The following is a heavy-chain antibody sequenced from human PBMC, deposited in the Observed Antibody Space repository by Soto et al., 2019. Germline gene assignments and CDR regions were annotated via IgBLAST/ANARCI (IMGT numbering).Heavy chain of an antibody. V-gene: IGHV3-30*18. D-gene: IGHD2-21*02. CDR2: ISSDGSNK. J-gene: IGHJ2*01. CDR3: TKLVGTAVTAFNDWYFDF. CDR1: GFTFSNHG. Sequence: QVQLVESGGGVVQPGRSLRLSCAASGFTFSNHGMHWVRQAPGKGLEWVAVISSDGSNKYYADSVKGRFTISRDNSKNPVYLPMNRLRGKDTAVFYWTKLVGTAVTAFNDWYFDFWGSGTLVTVSS.